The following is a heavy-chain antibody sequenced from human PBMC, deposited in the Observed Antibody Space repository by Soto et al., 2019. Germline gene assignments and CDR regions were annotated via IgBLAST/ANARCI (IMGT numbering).Heavy chain of an antibody. Sequence: QVQLQESGPGLVKPSQTLSLTCSVTGGSVSSGGYYWSWIRQHPGKGLEWIGYIYSSGSTNYNPSLKSRVSISVDTSKNQFSLRLNSLTAADTAVYYCARDLVRGVGGYWGQGTLVTVSS. D-gene: IGHD3-10*01. CDR2: IYSSGST. V-gene: IGHV4-31*03. CDR1: GGSVSSGGYY. J-gene: IGHJ4*02. CDR3: ARDLVRGVGGY.